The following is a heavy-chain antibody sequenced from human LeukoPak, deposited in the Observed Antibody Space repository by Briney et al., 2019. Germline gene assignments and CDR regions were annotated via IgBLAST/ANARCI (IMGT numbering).Heavy chain of an antibody. CDR2: ISSSSSYI. V-gene: IGHV3-21*01. J-gene: IGHJ4*02. CDR3: ARETSTVTTSTRFDY. CDR1: GFTFSSYS. Sequence: GGSLRLSCAASGFTFSSYSMNWVRQAPGKGLEWVSSISSSSSYIYYADSVKGRFTISRDNAKNSLYLQMNSLRAEDTAVYYCARETSTVTTSTRFDYWGQGTLVTVSS. D-gene: IGHD4-17*01.